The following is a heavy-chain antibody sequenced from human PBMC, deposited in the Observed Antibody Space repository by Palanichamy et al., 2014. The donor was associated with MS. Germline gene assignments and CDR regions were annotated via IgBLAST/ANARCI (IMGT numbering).Heavy chain of an antibody. V-gene: IGHV3-21*01. D-gene: IGHD6-19*01. CDR2: ISSSSSYI. J-gene: IGHJ2*01. Sequence: QLVEVWGRAVVKPGGSLRLSCAASGFTFSSYSMNWVRQAPGKGLEWVSSISSSSSYIYYADSVKGRFTISRDNAKNSLYLQMNSLRAEDTAVYYCARDPRSDQTYSSGWHWYFDLWGRGTLVTVSS. CDR1: GFTFSSYS. CDR3: ARDPRSDQTYSSGWHWYFDL.